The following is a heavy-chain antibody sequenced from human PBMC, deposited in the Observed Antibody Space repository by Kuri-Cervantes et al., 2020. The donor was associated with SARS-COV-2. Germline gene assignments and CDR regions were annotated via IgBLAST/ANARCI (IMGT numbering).Heavy chain of an antibody. CDR2: IYYSGST. Sequence: GSLRLSCTVSGGSINNYYWSWIRQPPGKGLEWVGSIYYSGSTNYNPSLKSRVTISVDTSKNQFSLKLSSVTAADTAVYYCARAPSNWNYSGWYFDLWGRGTLVTVSS. D-gene: IGHD1-7*01. V-gene: IGHV4-59*01. CDR1: GGSINNYY. CDR3: ARAPSNWNYSGWYFDL. J-gene: IGHJ2*01.